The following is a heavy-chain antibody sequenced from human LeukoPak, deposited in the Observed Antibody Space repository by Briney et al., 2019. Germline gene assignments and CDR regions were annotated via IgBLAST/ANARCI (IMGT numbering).Heavy chain of an antibody. CDR3: AKREKGTTGRFFDY. Sequence: GGSLRLSCAAAGFTFTNYAMTWVRQAPGKGLEWVSGISEGVGNTYYADSVKGRFTISRDHSKNTLYLQMNSLRAEDTALYYCAKREKGTTGRFFDYWGQGTLVTVSS. CDR1: GFTFTNYA. D-gene: IGHD4-17*01. J-gene: IGHJ4*02. CDR2: ISEGVGNT. V-gene: IGHV3-23*01.